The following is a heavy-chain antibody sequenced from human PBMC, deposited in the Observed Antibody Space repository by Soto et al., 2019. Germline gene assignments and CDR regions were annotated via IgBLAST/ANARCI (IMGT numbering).Heavy chain of an antibody. D-gene: IGHD3-3*01. CDR3: ARQKSGLEFYNYFDP. J-gene: IGHJ5*02. V-gene: IGHV4-61*01. Sequence: QVQLQESGPGLVKPSETLSLTCSVSGDSVSRGTYYWSWIRQSPERGLEWIAYSSYSGSTSYNPSFKSRATISVDTSKKQFSLRQRSLTAEDTAVYYCARQKSGLEFYNYFDPWGPGTLLTVSS. CDR2: SSYSGST. CDR1: GDSVSRGTYY.